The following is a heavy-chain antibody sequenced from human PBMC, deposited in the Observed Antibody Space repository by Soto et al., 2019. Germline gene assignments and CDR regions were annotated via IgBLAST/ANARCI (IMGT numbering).Heavy chain of an antibody. CDR2: ISSTTNYI. CDR1: GSTFTRYS. Sequence: EVQLVESGGGLVKPGGSLRLSCAASGSTFTRYSMNWVSQAPGKGLEWVSSISSTTNYIYYGDSMKGRFTISRDNAKNSLYLEMNSLRAEDTAVYYCARESEDLTSNFDYWGQGTLVTVSS. J-gene: IGHJ4*02. V-gene: IGHV3-21*06. CDR3: ARESEDLTSNFDY.